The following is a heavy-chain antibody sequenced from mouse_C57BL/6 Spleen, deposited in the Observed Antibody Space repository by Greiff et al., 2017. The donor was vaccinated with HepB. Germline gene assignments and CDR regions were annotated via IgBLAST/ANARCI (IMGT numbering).Heavy chain of an antibody. CDR2: IHPNSGST. CDR1: GYTFTSYW. CDR3: ARRGNYGSSYVYYFDY. V-gene: IGHV1-64*01. D-gene: IGHD1-1*01. J-gene: IGHJ2*01. Sequence: QVQLKQPGAELVKPGASVKLSCKASGYTFTSYWMHWVKQRPGQGLEWIGMIHPNSGSTNYNEKFKSKATLTVDKSSSTAYMQLSSLTSEDSAVYYCARRGNYGSSYVYYFDYWGQGTTLTVSS.